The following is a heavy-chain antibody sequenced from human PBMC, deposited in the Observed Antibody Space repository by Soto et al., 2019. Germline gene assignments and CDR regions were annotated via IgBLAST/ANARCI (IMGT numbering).Heavy chain of an antibody. V-gene: IGHV4-59*01. D-gene: IGHD2-15*01. J-gene: IGHJ5*02. CDR2: IYYTGST. CDR3: ARSCSGGSCYNWFDP. Sequence: PSETLSLTCIVSGGSISGYYWSWIRQPPGKGLEWIGYIYYTGSTNYNPSLKSRVTISVDTSKNQFSLKLSSVTAADTAVYYCARSCSGGSCYNWFDPWGQGTLVTVS. CDR1: GGSISGYY.